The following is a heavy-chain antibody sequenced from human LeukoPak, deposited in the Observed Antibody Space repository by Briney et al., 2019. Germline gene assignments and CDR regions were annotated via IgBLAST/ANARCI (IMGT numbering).Heavy chain of an antibody. CDR1: GFTFSNYA. CDR2: ISGNGGRT. Sequence: GGSLRLSCAASGFTFSNYAMNWVRQAPGKGLEWVAVISGNGGRTYYADSVKGRFTVSRDNSKNTVYLQMNSLRADDTAVYYCARDGGIVVVPAANNWFDPWGQGTLVTVSS. D-gene: IGHD2-2*01. CDR3: ARDGGIVVVPAANNWFDP. J-gene: IGHJ5*02. V-gene: IGHV3-23*01.